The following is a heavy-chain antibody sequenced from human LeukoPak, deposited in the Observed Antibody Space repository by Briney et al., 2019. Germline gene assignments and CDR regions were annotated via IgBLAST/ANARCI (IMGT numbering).Heavy chain of an antibody. Sequence: ASVKVSCKASGGTFSSYAISWVRQAPGQGLEWMGGIIPIFGTANYAQKFQGRVTMTTDTSTNTAYMELRSLRSDDTAVYYCAREQFSGNWNYWGQGTLVTVSS. CDR2: IIPIFGTA. D-gene: IGHD1-1*01. CDR1: GGTFSSYA. V-gene: IGHV1-69*05. CDR3: AREQFSGNWNY. J-gene: IGHJ4*02.